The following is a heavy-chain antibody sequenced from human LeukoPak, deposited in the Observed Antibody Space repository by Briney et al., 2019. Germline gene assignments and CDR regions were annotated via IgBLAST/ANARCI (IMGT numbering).Heavy chain of an antibody. Sequence: SQTLSLTCTVSGGSISSGSYYRSWIRQPAGKGLEWIGRIYTSGSTNYNPSLKSRVTISVDTSKNQFSLKLSSVTAADTAVYYCARGGDDGIVVVPAAGSGFDPWGQGTLVTVSS. J-gene: IGHJ5*02. CDR3: ARGGDDGIVVVPAAGSGFDP. D-gene: IGHD2-2*01. CDR1: GGSISSGSYY. CDR2: IYTSGST. V-gene: IGHV4-61*02.